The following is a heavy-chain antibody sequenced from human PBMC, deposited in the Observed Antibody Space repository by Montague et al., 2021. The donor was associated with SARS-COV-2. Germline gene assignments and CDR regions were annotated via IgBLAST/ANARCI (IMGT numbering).Heavy chain of an antibody. J-gene: IGHJ6*02. CDR1: GFTFSDYW. CDR3: ARGGPISGLGYSTMDV. D-gene: IGHD2-15*01. V-gene: IGHV3-74*01. Sequence: SLRLSCAASGFTFSDYWMHRIRQAPGKGLVWVSRINSDGSSITYADSVKGRFTISRDNAKNTLYLQMNSLRVEDTALYSCARGGPISGLGYSTMDVWGQGTTVTVSS. CDR2: INSDGSSI.